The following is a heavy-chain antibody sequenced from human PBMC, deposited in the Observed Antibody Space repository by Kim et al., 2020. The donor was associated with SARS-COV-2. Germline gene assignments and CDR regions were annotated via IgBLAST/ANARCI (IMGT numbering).Heavy chain of an antibody. D-gene: IGHD4-17*01. V-gene: IGHV4-39*07. CDR1: GGSISSSSYY. Sequence: SETLSLTCTVSGGSISSSSYYWGWIRQPPGKGLEWIGSIYYSGSTYYNPSLKSRVTISVDTSKNQFSLKLSSVTAADTAVYYCARGTGRPYGDYVLFRGGAFDIWGQGTMVTVSS. CDR3: ARGTGRPYGDYVLFRGGAFDI. J-gene: IGHJ3*02. CDR2: IYYSGST.